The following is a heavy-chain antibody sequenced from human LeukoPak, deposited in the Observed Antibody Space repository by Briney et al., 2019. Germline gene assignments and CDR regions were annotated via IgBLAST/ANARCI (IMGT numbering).Heavy chain of an antibody. V-gene: IGHV3-30-3*01. CDR3: ARESRGSSWFSCPSKDYFDY. CDR1: GFTFSSYA. CDR2: ISYDGSNK. Sequence: GRSLRLSCAASGFTFSSYAMHWVRQAPGKGLEWVAVISYDGSNKYYADSVKGRFTISRDNSKNTLYLQMNSLRAEDTAVYYCARESRGSSWFSCPSKDYFDYWGQGTLVTVSS. D-gene: IGHD6-13*01. J-gene: IGHJ4*02.